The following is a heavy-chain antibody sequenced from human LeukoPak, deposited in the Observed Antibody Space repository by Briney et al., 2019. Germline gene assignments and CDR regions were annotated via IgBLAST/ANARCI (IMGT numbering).Heavy chain of an antibody. CDR1: GGSFSGYY. V-gene: IGHV4-34*01. Sequence: SETLSLTCAVYGGSFSGYYWSWIRQPPGKGLEWIGEINHSGSTNYNPSLKSRVTISVDTSKNQFSLKLSSVTAADTAVYYCARHGGIAVAGYYFDYWGQGTLVTVSS. CDR2: INHSGST. D-gene: IGHD6-19*01. CDR3: ARHGGIAVAGYYFDY. J-gene: IGHJ4*02.